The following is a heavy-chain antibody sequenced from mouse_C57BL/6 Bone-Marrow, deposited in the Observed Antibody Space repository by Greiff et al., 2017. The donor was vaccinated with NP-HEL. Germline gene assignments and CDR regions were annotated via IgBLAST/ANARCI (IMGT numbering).Heavy chain of an antibody. V-gene: IGHV1-7*01. Sequence: VQVVESGAELAKPGASVKLSCKASGYTFTSYWMHWVKQRPGQGLEWIGYINPSSGYTKYNQKFKDKATLTADTSSSTAYMLLSSLTYEDSAVYYCARSGAMVYFDYWGQGTTLTVSS. CDR3: ARSGAMVYFDY. CDR2: INPSSGYT. D-gene: IGHD2-3*01. J-gene: IGHJ2*01. CDR1: GYTFTSYW.